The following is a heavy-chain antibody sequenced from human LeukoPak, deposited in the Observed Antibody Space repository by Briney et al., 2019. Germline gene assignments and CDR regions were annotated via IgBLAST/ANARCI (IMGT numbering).Heavy chain of an antibody. V-gene: IGHV3-74*01. CDR3: ATVYYYDSSGYSPYYYYYGMDV. D-gene: IGHD3-22*01. Sequence: PGGSLRLSCAASGFTFSSYWMHWVRQAPGKGLVWVSRINSDGSSTSYADSVKGRFTISRDNAKNTLYLQMNSLRAEDTAVYYCATVYYYDSSGYSPYYYYYGMDVWGKGPRSPSPQ. CDR2: INSDGSST. J-gene: IGHJ6*01. CDR1: GFTFSSYW.